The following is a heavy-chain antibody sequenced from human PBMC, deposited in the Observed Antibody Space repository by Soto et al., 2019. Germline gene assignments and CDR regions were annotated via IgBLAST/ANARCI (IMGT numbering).Heavy chain of an antibody. CDR3: ASIRFLEWLSPLGLDP. Sequence: SETLSLTCTVSGGTISSSSYYWGWISQPPGKGLEWIGSIYYSGSTYYNPSLKSRVTISVDTSKNQFSLKLSSVAAADTAVYYCASIRFLEWLSPLGLDPWGQGTLVTVSS. V-gene: IGHV4-39*01. CDR1: GGTISSSSYY. D-gene: IGHD3-3*01. CDR2: IYYSGST. J-gene: IGHJ5*02.